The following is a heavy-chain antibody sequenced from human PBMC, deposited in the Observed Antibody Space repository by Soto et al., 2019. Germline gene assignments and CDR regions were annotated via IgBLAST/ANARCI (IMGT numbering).Heavy chain of an antibody. Sequence: QVQLVQCGSEVKKPGSSVKVSCKASGGSFSSNPISWVRQAPGQGLEWMAGIIPIFATVHYAQKFQGRVTITAVESTSTAYMELTSLRSEDTAVYFCARGGRGYSSAPRYYFDYWGQGTLVTVS. J-gene: IGHJ4*02. D-gene: IGHD5-18*01. CDR2: IIPIFATV. CDR3: ARGGRGYSSAPRYYFDY. CDR1: GGSFSSNP. V-gene: IGHV1-69*01.